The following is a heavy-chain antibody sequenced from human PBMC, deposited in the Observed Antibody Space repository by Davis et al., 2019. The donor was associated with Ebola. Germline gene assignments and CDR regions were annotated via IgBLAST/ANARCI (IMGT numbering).Heavy chain of an antibody. Sequence: SLKISCATPGLTFDDYAMHWFRQAPGKGLEWVSGINSNSGTSAYADSVKGRFTISRDNAQDSLYLQMNSLRTEDTAFYYCGKDFYGSGSYIDAWGQGTLVTVSS. J-gene: IGHJ5*02. CDR1: GLTFDDYA. CDR3: GKDFYGSGSYIDA. CDR2: INSNSGTS. V-gene: IGHV3-9*01. D-gene: IGHD3-10*01.